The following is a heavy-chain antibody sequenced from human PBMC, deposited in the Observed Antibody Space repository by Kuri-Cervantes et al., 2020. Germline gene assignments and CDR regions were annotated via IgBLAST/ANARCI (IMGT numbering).Heavy chain of an antibody. CDR3: ATTVHYYYDTSGPDAFDI. J-gene: IGHJ3*02. D-gene: IGHD3-22*01. V-gene: IGHV1-2*02. Sequence: ASVKVSCKASGYTFTGYYMHWVRQAPGQGLEWMGWINPNSGGTNYAQKFQGRVTMTRDTSISTAYMELNRLRSDDTAVYYCATTVHYYYDTSGPDAFDIWGQGTMVTVSS. CDR1: GYTFTGYY. CDR2: INPNSGGT.